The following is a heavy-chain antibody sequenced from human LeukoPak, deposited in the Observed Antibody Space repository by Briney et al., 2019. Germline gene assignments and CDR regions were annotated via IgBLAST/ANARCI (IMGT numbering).Heavy chain of an antibody. D-gene: IGHD6-19*01. V-gene: IGHV3-48*03. CDR2: IVSSVTTI. CDR1: GFPFSVYE. J-gene: IGHJ4*02. Sequence: GGSLRLSCAVSGFPFSVYEMNWVRQAPGKGLESVSNIVSSVTTIYYADSVKGRLSISRDNAMSSLYLQMNSLRAEDTAVYYCALLAVASDFDYWVQGALVTVCS. CDR3: ALLAVASDFDY.